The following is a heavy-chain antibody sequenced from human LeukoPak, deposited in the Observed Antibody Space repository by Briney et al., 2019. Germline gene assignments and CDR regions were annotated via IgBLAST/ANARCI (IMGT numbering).Heavy chain of an antibody. Sequence: SETLSLTCTVSGGSISSHYWSWIRQPPGKGLEWIGYIYYSGSTNYNPSLKSRVTISVDTSKNQFSLKLSSVTAADTAVYYCARHAVDTAMGPYFDYWGQGTLVTVSS. D-gene: IGHD5-18*01. V-gene: IGHV4-59*08. CDR1: GGSISSHY. CDR3: ARHAVDTAMGPYFDY. CDR2: IYYSGST. J-gene: IGHJ4*02.